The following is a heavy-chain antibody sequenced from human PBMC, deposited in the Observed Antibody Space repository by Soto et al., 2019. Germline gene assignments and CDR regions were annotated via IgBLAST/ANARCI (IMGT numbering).Heavy chain of an antibody. J-gene: IGHJ4*02. CDR1: GYTFTSYA. CDR3: ARGLLSWPFDY. CDR2: INAGNGNT. D-gene: IGHD5-18*01. V-gene: IGHV1-3*01. Sequence: QVQLVQSGAEVKKPGASVKVSCKASGYTFTSYAMHWVRQAPGQRLEWMGWINAGNGNTKYSQKFQGRVTITRDTSASTAYMELSSLRFEDTAVYYCARGLLSWPFDYWGQGTLVTVSS.